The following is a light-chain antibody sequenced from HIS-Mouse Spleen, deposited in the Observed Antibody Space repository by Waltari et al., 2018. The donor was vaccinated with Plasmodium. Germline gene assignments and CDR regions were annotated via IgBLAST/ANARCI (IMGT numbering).Light chain of an antibody. V-gene: IGLV2-14*03. CDR3: SSYTSSSTLV. Sequence: QSAQTQPASVSGSPGPPITIPCTGTSSDVGGYNMVSWYQPHPGKAPKLMIDDVITRPSGVSNRFSGSKSGNTSSLTISGLQAEDEADYYCSSYTSSSTLVFGGGTKLTVL. J-gene: IGLJ2*01. CDR2: DVI. CDR1: SSDVGGYNM.